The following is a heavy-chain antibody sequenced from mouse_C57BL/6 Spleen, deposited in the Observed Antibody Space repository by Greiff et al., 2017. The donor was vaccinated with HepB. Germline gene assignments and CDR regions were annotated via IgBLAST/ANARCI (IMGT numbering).Heavy chain of an antibody. CDR1: GFSLSTFGMG. J-gene: IGHJ1*03. CDR2: IWWDDDK. V-gene: IGHV8-8*01. D-gene: IGHD1-1*01. CDR3: ARKGLYYYGSSYPWYFDV. Sequence: VKLVESGPGILQPSQTLSLTCSFSGFSLSTFGMGVGWIRQPSGKGLEWLAHIWWDDDKYYNPALKSRLTISKDTSKNQVFLKIANVDTADTATYYCARKGLYYYGSSYPWYFDVWGTGTTVTVSS.